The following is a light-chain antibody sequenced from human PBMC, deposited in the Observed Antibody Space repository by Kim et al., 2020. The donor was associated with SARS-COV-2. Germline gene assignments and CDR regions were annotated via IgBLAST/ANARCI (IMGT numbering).Light chain of an antibody. CDR3: QQSYSSPLT. CDR1: QNINTY. J-gene: IGKJ4*01. CDR2: TAS. V-gene: IGKV1-39*01. Sequence: ASVGDRVTITCRASQNINTYLNWYQQKPGKAPKLLIYTASNVQSGGPARFSGSGSGTDFTLTISSLQAEDCATYYCQQSYSSPLTLGGGTKVDIK.